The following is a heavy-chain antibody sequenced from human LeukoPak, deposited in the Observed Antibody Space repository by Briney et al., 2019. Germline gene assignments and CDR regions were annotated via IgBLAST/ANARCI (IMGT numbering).Heavy chain of an antibody. CDR1: GYTFTSYD. J-gene: IGHJ6*02. D-gene: IGHD3-9*01. V-gene: IGHV1-8*01. CDR2: MNPNSGNT. Sequence: ASVKVSCKASGYTFTSYDINWVRQATGQGLEWMGWMNPNSGNTGYAQKFQGRVTMTRNTSISTAYMELSSLRSEDTAVYYCATRDQDSPYYDILTGYSYYYYGMDVWGQGTTVTVSS. CDR3: ATRDQDSPYYDILTGYSYYYYGMDV.